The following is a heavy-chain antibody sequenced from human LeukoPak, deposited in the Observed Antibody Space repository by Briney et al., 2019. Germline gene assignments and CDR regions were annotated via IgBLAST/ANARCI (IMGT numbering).Heavy chain of an antibody. CDR3: TRDLPYKCSSTSCPPRWFDP. CDR1: GFTFGDYA. V-gene: IGHV3-49*03. CDR2: VRSKAYGGTT. J-gene: IGHJ5*02. Sequence: GRSLRLSCTASGFTFGDYAMSWFRQAPGKGLEWVGFVRSKAYGGTTEYAASVKGRFTISRDDSKSIAYLQMNSLKTEDTAVYYCTRDLPYKCSSTSCPPRWFDPWGQGTLVTVSS. D-gene: IGHD2-2*01.